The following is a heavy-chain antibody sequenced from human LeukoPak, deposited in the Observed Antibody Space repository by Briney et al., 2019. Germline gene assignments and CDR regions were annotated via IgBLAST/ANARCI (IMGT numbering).Heavy chain of an antibody. D-gene: IGHD4-23*01. CDR2: MKEDGGEI. Sequence: WGALGLSCAASGFPLCKSLVSWVRPAPGEGLEWVANMKEDGGEINYVDSVKGRFTISRDNAKNSLYLQMDSLGVDDTAVYYCARDRGYSTFDYWGQGTLVTVSS. V-gene: IGHV3-7*01. CDR3: ARDRGYSTFDY. CDR1: GFPLCKSL. J-gene: IGHJ4*02.